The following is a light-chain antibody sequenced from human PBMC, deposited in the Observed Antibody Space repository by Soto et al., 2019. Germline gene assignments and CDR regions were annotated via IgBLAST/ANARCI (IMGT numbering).Light chain of an antibody. Sequence: DIQMTQSPSTLSASVLDRVTITCRASQSISSWLAWYQQKTGKAPKLLIYDASSLESGVPSRFSGSGSGTEFTLTISSLQPDDFATYYCQQYNSFTWTFGQGTKVDIK. CDR2: DAS. CDR1: QSISSW. J-gene: IGKJ1*01. V-gene: IGKV1-5*01. CDR3: QQYNSFTWT.